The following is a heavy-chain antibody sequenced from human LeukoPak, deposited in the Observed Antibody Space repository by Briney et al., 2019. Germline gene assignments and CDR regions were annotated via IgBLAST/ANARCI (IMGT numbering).Heavy chain of an antibody. CDR1: GFIFNNYA. Sequence: GRSLRLSCAASGFIFNNYAMHWVRQAPGKGLEWVALITNDGSNKYYADSVKGRFTISRDDSKNTLYLQMNSLRGEDTAVYYCAREQRGYDCYYWGQGTLVTVSS. D-gene: IGHD5-12*01. J-gene: IGHJ4*02. V-gene: IGHV3-30*04. CDR2: ITNDGSNK. CDR3: AREQRGYDCYY.